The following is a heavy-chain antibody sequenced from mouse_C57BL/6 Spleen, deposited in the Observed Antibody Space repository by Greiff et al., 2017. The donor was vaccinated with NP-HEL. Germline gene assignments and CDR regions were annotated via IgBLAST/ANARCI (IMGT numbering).Heavy chain of an antibody. J-gene: IGHJ2*01. CDR1: GYAFSSSW. Sequence: QVQLQQSGPELVKPGASVKISCKASGYAFSSSWMNWVKQRPGKGLEWIGRIYPGDGDTNYNGKFKGKATLTADKSSSTAYMQLSSLTSEDSAVYFCARDGYFHFDYWGPGTTLTVSS. CDR3: ARDGYFHFDY. D-gene: IGHD2-3*01. CDR2: IYPGDGDT. V-gene: IGHV1-82*01.